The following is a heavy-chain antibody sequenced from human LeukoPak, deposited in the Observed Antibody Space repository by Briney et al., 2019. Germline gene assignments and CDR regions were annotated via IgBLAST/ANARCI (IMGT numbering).Heavy chain of an antibody. J-gene: IGHJ6*04. CDR3: ARRIAAAPGLESYGMDV. CDR1: GFTFSDYY. Sequence: PGGSLRLSCAASGFTFSDYYMSWIRQAPGKGLEWVSYISSSGSPIYYADSVKGRFTISRDNAKNSLYLQMNSLRAEDTAVYYCARRIAAAPGLESYGMDVWGKGTTVTVSS. V-gene: IGHV3-11*01. D-gene: IGHD6-13*01. CDR2: ISSSGSPI.